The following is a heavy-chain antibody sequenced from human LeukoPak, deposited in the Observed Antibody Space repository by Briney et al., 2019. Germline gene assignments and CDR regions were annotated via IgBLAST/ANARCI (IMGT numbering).Heavy chain of an antibody. V-gene: IGHV1-46*01. J-gene: IGHJ4*02. CDR3: ARGTVTTPWYFDY. CDR2: INPSGGST. Sequence: GASVTVSCKASGGTFSSYAISWVRQAPGQGLEWMGIINPSGGSTSYAQKFQGRVTMTRDTSTSTVYMELSSLRSEDTAVYYCARGTVTTPWYFDYWGQGTLVTVSS. CDR1: GGTFSSYA. D-gene: IGHD4-17*01.